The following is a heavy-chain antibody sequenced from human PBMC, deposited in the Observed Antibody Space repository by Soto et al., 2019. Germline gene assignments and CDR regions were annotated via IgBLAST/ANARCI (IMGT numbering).Heavy chain of an antibody. Sequence: GGSLRLSCSTSGFTFNNYAMSWVRQAPGKGLEWVSTISGSGGSTLYADSVKGRFTISRDNSKNTQSLQMNSLRADDTAIYYCTKSSGLARAGSAFDYWGQGSLVTVSS. CDR1: GFTFNNYA. V-gene: IGHV3-23*01. CDR2: ISGSGGST. D-gene: IGHD6-13*01. J-gene: IGHJ4*02. CDR3: TKSSGLARAGSAFDY.